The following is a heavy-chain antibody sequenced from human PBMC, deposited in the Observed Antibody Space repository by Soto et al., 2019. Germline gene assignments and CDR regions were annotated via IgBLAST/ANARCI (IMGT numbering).Heavy chain of an antibody. D-gene: IGHD3-22*01. V-gene: IGHV4-39*01. J-gene: IGHJ4*02. CDR1: GGSISSSSYY. CDR3: ARLIHCLTTVCYFDY. Sequence: QLQLQESGPGLVKPSETLSLTCTVSGGSISSSSYYWGWIRQPPGKGLEWIGSIYYSGKTYYNPSLKSRVTISVDTSKNQFSLKLSSVTAADTSVYYCARLIHCLTTVCYFDYWGQGTLVTVSS. CDR2: IYYSGKT.